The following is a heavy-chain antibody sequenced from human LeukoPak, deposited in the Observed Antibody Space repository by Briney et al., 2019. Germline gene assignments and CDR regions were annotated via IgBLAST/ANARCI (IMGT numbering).Heavy chain of an antibody. CDR2: ISSSSSTI. J-gene: IGHJ4*02. D-gene: IGHD3-10*01. Sequence: GGSPRLSCAASGFTFSSYSMNWVRQAPGKGLEWVSYISSSSSTIYYADSVKGRFTISRDNAKNSLYLQMNSLRAEDTAVYYCTKGLWAGVSAARDWGQGTLVTVSS. CDR3: TKGLWAGVSAARD. V-gene: IGHV3-48*01. CDR1: GFTFSSYS.